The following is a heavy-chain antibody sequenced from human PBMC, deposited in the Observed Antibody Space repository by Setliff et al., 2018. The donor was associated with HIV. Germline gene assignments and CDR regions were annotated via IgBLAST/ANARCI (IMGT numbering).Heavy chain of an antibody. D-gene: IGHD7-27*01. V-gene: IGHV3-30*01. CDR2: ISYDGSNK. CDR3: ARELGPIYYFHYMDV. J-gene: IGHJ6*03. Sequence: GGSLRLSCAASGFTFSSYAMHWVRQAPGKGLEWVAVISYDGSNKYYAESVKGRFTISRDNSKSTVYLQMNSLRVEDTAVYYCARELGPIYYFHYMDVWGKGTTVTVSS. CDR1: GFTFSSYA.